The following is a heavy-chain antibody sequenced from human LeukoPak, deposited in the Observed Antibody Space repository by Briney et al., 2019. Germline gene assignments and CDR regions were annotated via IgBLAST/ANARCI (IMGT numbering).Heavy chain of an antibody. Sequence: PSETLSLTCSGSRRSISMSSYDSPWIRQPPGKELEWIGSIYYSGSTYYDTSLKSRVTISVDTSKNQFSLTLSSVTAAETAVYFCARHGRSSAYYYSYYFDDWGQGNLVTVSS. V-gene: IGHV4-39*01. CDR2: IYYSGST. CDR1: RRSISMSSYD. CDR3: ARHGRSSAYYYSYYFDD. J-gene: IGHJ4*02. D-gene: IGHD3-22*01.